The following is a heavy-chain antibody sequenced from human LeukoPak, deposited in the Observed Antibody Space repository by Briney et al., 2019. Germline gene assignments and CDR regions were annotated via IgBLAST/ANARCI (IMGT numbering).Heavy chain of an antibody. J-gene: IGHJ4*02. CDR3: ARDRATIFGVVIATFDY. CDR2: ISAYNGNT. Sequence: GASVKVSCKASGYTFTSYGISWVRQAPGQGLEWMGWISAYNGNTNYAQKLQGRVTMTTDTSTSTVYMELRSLRSDDTAVYYCARDRATIFGVVIATFDYWGQGTLVTVSS. V-gene: IGHV1-18*01. D-gene: IGHD3-3*01. CDR1: GYTFTSYG.